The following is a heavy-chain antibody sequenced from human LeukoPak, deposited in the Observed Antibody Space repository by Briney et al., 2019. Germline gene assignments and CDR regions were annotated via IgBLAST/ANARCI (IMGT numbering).Heavy chain of an antibody. J-gene: IGHJ4*02. V-gene: IGHV4-61*02. CDR3: ASSSVVLPIPQYYFDY. Sequence: SETLSLTCTVSGGSISSGSYYWSWIRQPAGKGLEWIGRIYTSGSTNYNPSLKSRVTISVDTSKNQFSLKLSSVTAADTAVYYCASSSVVLPIPQYYFDYRGQGTLVTVSS. CDR1: GGSISSGSYY. CDR2: IYTSGST. D-gene: IGHD6-6*01.